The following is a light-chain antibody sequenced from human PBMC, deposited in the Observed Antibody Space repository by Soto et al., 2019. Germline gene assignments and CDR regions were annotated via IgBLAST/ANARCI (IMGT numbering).Light chain of an antibody. Sequence: QLTQSPSSLSASVGDRVPITCRASQGIGSFLAWYQQKPGNAPKLLIYAASTLQSGVPSRFSGSGSGTDFTLTISSLQPEDFATFYCQQFNSFPLTFGGGTKVEIK. CDR1: QGIGSF. CDR2: AAS. J-gene: IGKJ4*01. CDR3: QQFNSFPLT. V-gene: IGKV1-9*01.